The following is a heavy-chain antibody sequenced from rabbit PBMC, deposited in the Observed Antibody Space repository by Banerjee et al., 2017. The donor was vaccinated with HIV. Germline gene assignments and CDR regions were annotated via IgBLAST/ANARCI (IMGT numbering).Heavy chain of an antibody. CDR1: GFTLSNNYV. J-gene: IGHJ4*01. CDR2: IYTGSTGDT. Sequence: QEQLVESRGGLVKPGASLTLTCTASGFTLSNNYVMCWVRQAPGKGLEWIACIYTGSTGDTYYASWAKGRFTISKTSSTTVTLQMTSLTDADTATYFCARLAADSGGAYDLWGPGTLVTVS. D-gene: IGHD6-1*01. V-gene: IGHV1S45*01. CDR3: ARLAADSGGAYDL.